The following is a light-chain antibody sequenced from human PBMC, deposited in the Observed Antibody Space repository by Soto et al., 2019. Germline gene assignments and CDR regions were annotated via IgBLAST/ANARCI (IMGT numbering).Light chain of an antibody. V-gene: IGKV2-30*02. J-gene: IGKJ5*01. Sequence: DVVMTQSPLSLPVTLGQPASISCRANQSLVHCDGIAYLSWFQQRPGRSPRRLIYKDSNRDSGVPARFSGSGSGTDFALKISRLEAEDVGVYYCMQRTHWPITFGQGKRLEIK. CDR1: QSLVHCDGIAY. CDR3: MQRTHWPIT. CDR2: KDS.